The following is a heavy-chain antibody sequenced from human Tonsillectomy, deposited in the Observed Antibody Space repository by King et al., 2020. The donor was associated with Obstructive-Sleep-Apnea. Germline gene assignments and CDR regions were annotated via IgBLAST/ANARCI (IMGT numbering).Heavy chain of an antibody. CDR3: ARVSDYYDSSGYYGSFDY. J-gene: IGHJ4*02. Sequence: VQLVESGGGLVKPGGSLRLSCAASGFTFSSYSMNWVRQAPGKGLEWCSSISSSSSYIYYADSMKGRFTISRDNAKNSLYLQMNSLRAEDTAVYYCARVSDYYDSSGYYGSFDYWGQGTLVTVSS. CDR2: ISSSSSYI. V-gene: IGHV3-21*01. CDR1: GFTFSSYS. D-gene: IGHD3-22*01.